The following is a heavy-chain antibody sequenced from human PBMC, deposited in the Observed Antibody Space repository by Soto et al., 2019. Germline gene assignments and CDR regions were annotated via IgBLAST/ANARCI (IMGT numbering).Heavy chain of an antibody. CDR3: TREQSDDNHFAP. CDR1: GAALSSGGYF. D-gene: IGHD1-1*01. J-gene: IGHJ5*02. V-gene: IGHV4-61*08. Sequence: PSDTLSLTCTVSGAALSSGGYFYTWVRQPPGKGLERLGYIYYSGGTNYNPSLKSRDTISLEQSKSQFSVRLISATAADTAVYYCTREQSDDNHFAPWGQGPLATV. CDR2: IYYSGGT.